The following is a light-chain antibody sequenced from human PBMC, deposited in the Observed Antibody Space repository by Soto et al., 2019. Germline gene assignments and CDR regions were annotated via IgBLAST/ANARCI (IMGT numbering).Light chain of an antibody. V-gene: IGKV3D-20*01. J-gene: IGKJ4*01. CDR1: QHVTSSY. CDR3: QQYGRTFPLS. CDR2: DGS. Sequence: PGQRATLSCGASQHVTSSYLAWYQQKPGLAPRLIIYDGSTRATGIPDRFSGAGSGTDYTLTINRLEPEDFAVYFCQQYGRTFPLSFGGGTKVE.